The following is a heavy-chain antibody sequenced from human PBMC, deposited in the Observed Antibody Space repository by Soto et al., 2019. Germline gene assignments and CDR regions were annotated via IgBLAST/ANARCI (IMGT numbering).Heavy chain of an antibody. J-gene: IGHJ4*02. CDR3: ARDLGGSSGPYLDY. CDR1: GFTFSSYA. CDR2: ISSNGGST. D-gene: IGHD3-22*01. Sequence: EVQLVESGGGLVQPGGSLRLSCAASGFTFSSYAMHWVRQAPGKGLEYVSAISSNGGSTYYANSVKGRFTISRDNSKNTLYLQMGSLRAEDMAVYYCARDLGGSSGPYLDYWGQGTLVTVSS. V-gene: IGHV3-64*01.